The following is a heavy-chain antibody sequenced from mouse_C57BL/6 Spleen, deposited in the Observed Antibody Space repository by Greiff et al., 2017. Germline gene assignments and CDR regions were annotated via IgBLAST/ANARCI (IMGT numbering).Heavy chain of an antibody. D-gene: IGHD2-3*01. V-gene: IGHV5-4*01. Sequence: EVQLVESGGGLVKPGGSLKLSCAASGFTFSSYAMSWVRQTPEKRLEWVATISDGGSYTYYPDNVKGRFTISRDNAKNNLYLQMSHLKSEDTAMYYCARADGYLGAMDYWGQGTSVTVSS. J-gene: IGHJ4*01. CDR1: GFTFSSYA. CDR2: ISDGGSYT. CDR3: ARADGYLGAMDY.